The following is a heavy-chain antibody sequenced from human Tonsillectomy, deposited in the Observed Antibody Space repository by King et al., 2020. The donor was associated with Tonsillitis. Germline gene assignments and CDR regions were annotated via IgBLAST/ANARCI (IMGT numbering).Heavy chain of an antibody. CDR1: GFSLSTSGVG. D-gene: IGHD6-19*01. CDR3: AHRRGRGQWLEGLNWFDL. V-gene: IGHV2-5*02. CDR2: IYWDDDE. J-gene: IGHJ5*02. Sequence: TLKESGPTLVKPTQTLTLTCTFSGFSLSTSGVGVGWIRQPPGKALEWLALIYWDDDERYSTCLRSRHHITKDTSKNQVVLPMTNMDPVDTATYFCAHRRGRGQWLEGLNWFDLWGQGTLVTVSS.